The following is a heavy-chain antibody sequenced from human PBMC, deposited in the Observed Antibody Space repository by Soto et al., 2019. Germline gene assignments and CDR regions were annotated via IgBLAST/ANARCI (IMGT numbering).Heavy chain of an antibody. V-gene: IGHV4-30-4*08. CDR2: IHHSGSI. J-gene: IGHJ6*02. D-gene: IGHD2-21*02. CDR3: AREDDGGDSLDV. Sequence: QVQLQQSGPGLVKPSQTLSLTCTVSGDSISSDYYHWTWMRQSPGKGLEWIGYIHHSGSILYNPSLKSRLTISVDTSKNQCSLHLTSVTAADTAVYFCAREDDGGDSLDVWGQGTTVTVSS. CDR1: GDSISSDYYH.